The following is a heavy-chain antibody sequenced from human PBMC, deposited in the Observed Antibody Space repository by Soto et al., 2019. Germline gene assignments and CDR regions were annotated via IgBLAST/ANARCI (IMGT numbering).Heavy chain of an antibody. J-gene: IGHJ4*02. CDR2: INSDGSST. CDR3: ARDPPGDGGNSNY. CDR1: GFTFSSYW. V-gene: IGHV3-74*01. Sequence: EVQLVESGGGLVQPGGSLRLSCAASGFTFSSYWMHWVRQAPGKGLVWVSRINSDGSSTSYADSVKGRFTISRDNAKNTLYLQMNSLRAEDTAVYYSARDPPGDGGNSNYWGQGTLVTVSS. D-gene: IGHD2-21*02.